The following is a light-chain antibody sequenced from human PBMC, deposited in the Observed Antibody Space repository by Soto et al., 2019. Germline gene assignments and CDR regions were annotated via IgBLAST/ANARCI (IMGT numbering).Light chain of an antibody. Sequence: EIVLTQSPATLSLSPGERATLSCRASQSVSSSLAWYQQKPGQAPRLLIHDASSRATGIPARFSGSRSGTDFTLTISSLEPEDFAVYYCQKRSNWPPSITFGQGTRWRL. J-gene: IGKJ5*01. CDR1: QSVSSS. CDR2: DAS. V-gene: IGKV3-11*01. CDR3: QKRSNWPPSIT.